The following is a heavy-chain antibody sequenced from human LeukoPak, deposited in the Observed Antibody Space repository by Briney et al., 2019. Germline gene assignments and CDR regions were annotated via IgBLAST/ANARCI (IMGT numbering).Heavy chain of an antibody. V-gene: IGHV4-4*08. CDR3: AREYNWNYVNYFDY. CDR2: IYNSGNT. J-gene: IGHJ4*02. D-gene: IGHD1-7*01. Sequence: PSETLSLTCTVSGGSISGYYWSWIRQPPGEGLEWIGYIYNSGNTNYNPSLKSRVTISVDTSTNQFSLKLTSVTAADTAVYYCAREYNWNYVNYFDYWGQGTLVTVSS. CDR1: GGSISGYY.